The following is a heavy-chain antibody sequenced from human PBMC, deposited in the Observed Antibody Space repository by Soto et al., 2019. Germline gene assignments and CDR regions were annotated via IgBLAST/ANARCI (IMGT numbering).Heavy chain of an antibody. D-gene: IGHD5-12*01. V-gene: IGHV1-69*13. CDR1: GYTFTDYY. CDR2: IIPIFGTA. Sequence: SVKVSCKASGYTFTDYYIHWVRQAPGQGLEWMGGIIPIFGTADYAQKFQGRVTITADESTSTAYMELSSLRSEDTAVYYCARDLPEMATTKVIYGMDVWGQGTTVTVSS. J-gene: IGHJ6*02. CDR3: ARDLPEMATTKVIYGMDV.